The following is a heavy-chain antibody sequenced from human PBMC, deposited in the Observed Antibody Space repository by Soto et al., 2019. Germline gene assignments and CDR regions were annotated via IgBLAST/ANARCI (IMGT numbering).Heavy chain of an antibody. Sequence: SETLSLTCAVSGGSISSGGYSWSWIRQPPGKGLEWIGYIYQSGSTYYNPSLKSRVTISVDRPRNQFSLKLSSVTAADTAVYFCATQSYSNSGAYYYYAMDVWGQGTTVTVSS. CDR3: ATQSYSNSGAYYYYAMDV. D-gene: IGHD4-4*01. J-gene: IGHJ6*02. CDR2: IYQSGST. CDR1: GGSISSGGYS. V-gene: IGHV4-30-2*01.